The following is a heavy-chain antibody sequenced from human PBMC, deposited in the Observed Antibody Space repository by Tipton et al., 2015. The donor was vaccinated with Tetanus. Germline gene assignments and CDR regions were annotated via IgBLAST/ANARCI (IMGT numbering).Heavy chain of an antibody. D-gene: IGHD1-26*01. CDR3: ARDQARGARGGNYFDY. CDR2: IYYSGST. J-gene: IGHJ4*02. V-gene: IGHV4-31*03. Sequence: TLSLTCTVSGGSISSGSYYWSWIRQHPGKGLEWIGDIYYSGSTYYNPSLKSRVTISVDTSKNQFSLKLNSVTAADTAVDYCARDQARGARGGNYFDYWGQGTLVTVSS. CDR1: GGSISSGSYY.